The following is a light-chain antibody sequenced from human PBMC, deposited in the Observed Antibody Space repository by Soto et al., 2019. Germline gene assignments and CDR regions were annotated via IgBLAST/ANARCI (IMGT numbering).Light chain of an antibody. CDR1: SSDVGGYNY. V-gene: IGLV2-14*03. CDR2: DVT. Sequence: QSVLTQPASVSGSPGQSIAISCTGSSSDVGGYNYVSWYQHHPGKAPKLMIYDVTNRPSGVSDRFSGSKSGNTASLTISGLQAEDEADYYCSSYTSSGNYGFGTGTKVTVL. CDR3: SSYTSSGNYG. J-gene: IGLJ1*01.